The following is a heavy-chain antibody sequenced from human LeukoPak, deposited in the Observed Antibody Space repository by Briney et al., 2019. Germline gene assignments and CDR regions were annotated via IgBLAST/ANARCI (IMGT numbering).Heavy chain of an antibody. D-gene: IGHD3-10*01. J-gene: IGHJ4*02. CDR1: GYTFTSYD. CDR3: AKDLYGSGSHGDC. V-gene: IGHV1-8*03. CDR2: MNPNSGNT. Sequence: ASVKVSCKASGYTFTSYDINWVRQATGQGLEWMGWMNPNSGNTGYAQKFQGRVTITRNTSISTAYMELSSLRSEDTAVYYCAKDLYGSGSHGDCWGQGTLVTVSS.